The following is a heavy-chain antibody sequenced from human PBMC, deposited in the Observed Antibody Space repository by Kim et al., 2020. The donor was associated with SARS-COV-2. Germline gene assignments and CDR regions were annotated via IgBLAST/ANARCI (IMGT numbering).Heavy chain of an antibody. CDR3: ARGGRPNYYDSSGYVFDY. CDR1: GYSFTSYW. V-gene: IGHV5-10-1*01. J-gene: IGHJ4*02. D-gene: IGHD3-22*01. Sequence: GESLKISCKGSGYSFTSYWISWVRQMPGKGLEWMGRIDPSDSYTNYSPSFQGHVTISADKSISTAYLQWSSLKASDTAMYYCARGGRPNYYDSSGYVFDYWGQGTLVTVSS. CDR2: IDPSDSYT.